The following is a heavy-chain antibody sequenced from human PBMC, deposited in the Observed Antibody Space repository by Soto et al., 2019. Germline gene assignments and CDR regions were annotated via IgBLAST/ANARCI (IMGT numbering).Heavy chain of an antibody. V-gene: IGHV2-70*11. J-gene: IGHJ4*02. CDR1: GFSLSTSGMC. CDR2: IDWDDDK. CDR3: ARTIIAAAGYYFDY. Sequence: SRPTLVNPTQALTLTCTFSGFSLSTSGMCVSWIRQPPGKALEWLARIDWDDDKYYSTSLKTRLTISKDTSKNQVVLTMTNMDPVDTATYYCARTIIAAAGYYFDYWGQGTLVTVSS. D-gene: IGHD6-13*01.